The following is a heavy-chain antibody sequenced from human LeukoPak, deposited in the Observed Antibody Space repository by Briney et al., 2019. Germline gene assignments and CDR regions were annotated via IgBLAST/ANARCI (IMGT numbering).Heavy chain of an antibody. CDR3: ARATTYDILTGYFDY. V-gene: IGHV3-30*02. CDR2: IRYDGSNK. Sequence: PGGSLRLSCAASGFTFSSYGIHWVRQAPGKGLEWVAFIRYDGSNKYYADSVKGRFTMSRDNAKNSLYLQMNSLRAEDTAVYYCARATTYDILTGYFDYWGQGTLVTVSS. D-gene: IGHD3-9*01. J-gene: IGHJ4*02. CDR1: GFTFSSYG.